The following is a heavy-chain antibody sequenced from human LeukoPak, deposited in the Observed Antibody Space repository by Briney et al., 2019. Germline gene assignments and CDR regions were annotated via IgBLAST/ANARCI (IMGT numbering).Heavy chain of an antibody. J-gene: IGHJ4*02. D-gene: IGHD2-8*01. CDR3: AKDSCTNGVCCTGADY. Sequence: GGSLRLSCAASGFTFSSYAMHWVRQAPGKGLEYVSAISSNGGSTYYANSVKGRFTISRDNSKNSLYLQMNSLRAEDTALYYCAKDSCTNGVCCTGADYWGQGTLVTVSS. CDR2: ISSNGGST. CDR1: GFTFSSYA. V-gene: IGHV3-64*01.